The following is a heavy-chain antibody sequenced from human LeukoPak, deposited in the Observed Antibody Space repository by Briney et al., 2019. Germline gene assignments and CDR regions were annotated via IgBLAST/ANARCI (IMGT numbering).Heavy chain of an antibody. CDR2: ISYDGSNK. V-gene: IGHV3-30*18. CDR3: AKEHYYDSSGYYPSFAY. D-gene: IGHD3-22*01. J-gene: IGHJ4*02. Sequence: GRSLRLSCAASGFTFSSYGMHWVRQAPGKGLEWVAVISYDGSNKYYADSVKGRFTISRDNSKNTLYLQMNSLRAEDTAVYYCAKEHYYDSSGYYPSFAYWGQGTLVTVSS. CDR1: GFTFSSYG.